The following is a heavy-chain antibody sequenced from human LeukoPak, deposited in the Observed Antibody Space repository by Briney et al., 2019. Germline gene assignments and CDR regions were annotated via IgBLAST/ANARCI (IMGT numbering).Heavy chain of an antibody. CDR3: TRVAQSGPTGWFDP. V-gene: IGHV3-21*01. J-gene: IGHJ5*02. CDR1: GFNLNSYM. CDR2: ISSTGSYI. Sequence: WSLRLSCAASGFNLNSYMLNWVRQAPGKGLEWVSSISSTGSYIYYADSVKGRFTISRDNPGNVVYLQMDSLRAEDTAVYYCTRVAQSGPTGWFDPWGQGTLVTVSS. D-gene: IGHD1-1*01.